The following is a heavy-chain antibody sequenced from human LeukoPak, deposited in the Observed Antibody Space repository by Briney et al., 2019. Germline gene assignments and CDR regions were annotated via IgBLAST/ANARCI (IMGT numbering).Heavy chain of an antibody. Sequence: QPGRSLRLSCEASAFTFNKYPMHWVRQAPGKGLEWAALISYDGNNEDYADFVKGRFTISRDNSKNTLYLQMNSLRGEDSAVYYCARPQSIVGATYDTFDIWGQGTMVTVSS. CDR3: ARPQSIVGATYDTFDI. V-gene: IGHV3-30-3*01. CDR2: ISYDGNNE. D-gene: IGHD1-26*01. CDR1: AFTFNKYP. J-gene: IGHJ3*02.